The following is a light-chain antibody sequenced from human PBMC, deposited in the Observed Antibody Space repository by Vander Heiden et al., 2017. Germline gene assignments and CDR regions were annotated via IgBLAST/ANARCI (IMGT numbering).Light chain of an antibody. CDR2: DVS. CDR1: TSDIGAYNY. J-gene: IGLJ2*01. Sequence: QSALTQPAPVSGSPGRSITISCTGTTSDIGAYNYVSWYQQHPGKVPKVMIYDVSNRPSGVSNRFTGSKSGNTAFLTISGLQAEDEADYFCSSYTRSNTRVFGGGTKVTVL. CDR3: SSYTRSNTRV. V-gene: IGLV2-14*03.